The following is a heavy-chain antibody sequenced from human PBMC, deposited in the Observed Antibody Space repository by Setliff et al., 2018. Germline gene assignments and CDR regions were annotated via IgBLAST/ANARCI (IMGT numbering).Heavy chain of an antibody. CDR2: IYHSGDA. V-gene: IGHV4-59*08. J-gene: IGHJ4*02. D-gene: IGHD2-15*01. CDR1: GGSISSHY. Sequence: PSETLSLICTVSGGSISSHYWSWIRQPPGKGLEWIGYIYHSGDARYNLSLKSRVTISVDTSKNQFSLKLSSVTAADTAVYYCARHEEGYCDGGSCPYYFDYWGQGTLVTVSS. CDR3: ARHEEGYCDGGSCPYYFDY.